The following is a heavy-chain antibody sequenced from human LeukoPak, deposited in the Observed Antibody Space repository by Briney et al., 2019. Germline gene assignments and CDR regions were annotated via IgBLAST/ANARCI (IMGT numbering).Heavy chain of an antibody. CDR1: GGTFSSYA. Sequence: SVKVSCKASGGTFSSYAISWVRQAPGQGPEWMGRVIPILGIANYAQKFQGRVTITADKSTSTAYMELSSLRSEDTAVYYCARDSKGLLWFGELLARSEYFQHWGQGTLVTVSS. CDR3: ARDSKGLLWFGELLARSEYFQH. D-gene: IGHD3-10*01. CDR2: VIPILGIA. J-gene: IGHJ1*01. V-gene: IGHV1-69*04.